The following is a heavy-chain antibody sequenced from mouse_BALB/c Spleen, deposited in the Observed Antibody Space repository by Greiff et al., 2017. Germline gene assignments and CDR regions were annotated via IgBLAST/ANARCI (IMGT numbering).Heavy chain of an antibody. CDR2: ISNGGGST. Sequence: EVKLMESGGGLVQPGGSLKLSCAASGFTFSSYTMSWVRQTPEKRLEWVAYISNGGGSTYYPDTVKGRFTISRDNAKNTLYLQMSSLKSEDTAMYYCAKESPRRGFAYWGQGTLVTVSA. CDR3: AKESPRRGFAY. CDR1: GFTFSSYT. V-gene: IGHV5-12-2*01. J-gene: IGHJ3*01.